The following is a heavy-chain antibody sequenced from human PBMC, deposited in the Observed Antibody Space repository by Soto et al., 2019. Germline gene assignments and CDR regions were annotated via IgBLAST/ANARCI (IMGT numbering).Heavy chain of an antibody. CDR2: ISGSGGST. V-gene: IGHV3-23*01. CDR1: GFTFSSYA. Sequence: PGGSLRLSCAASGFTFSSYAMSWVRQAPGKGLEWVSAISGSGGSTYYADSVKGRFTISRDNSKNTLYLQMNSLRAEDTAVYYCAREPQPLYGSGSYGMDVWGQGTTVTVSS. CDR3: AREPQPLYGSGSYGMDV. J-gene: IGHJ6*02. D-gene: IGHD3-10*01.